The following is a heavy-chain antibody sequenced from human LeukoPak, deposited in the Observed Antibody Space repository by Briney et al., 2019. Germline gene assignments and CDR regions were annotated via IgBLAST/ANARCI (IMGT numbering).Heavy chain of an antibody. Sequence: GGSLRLSCAATVFSFTTYWMSWVRQAEGKGLEWVANRNQDGTEKYYVDSVKGRFTISRDNGKNSLYLQMNSLRVEDTAVYYCASLYVDTAIGNWFDPWGQGTLVTVSS. D-gene: IGHD5-18*01. V-gene: IGHV3-7*01. CDR3: ASLYVDTAIGNWFDP. CDR1: VFSFTTYW. J-gene: IGHJ5*02. CDR2: RNQDGTEK.